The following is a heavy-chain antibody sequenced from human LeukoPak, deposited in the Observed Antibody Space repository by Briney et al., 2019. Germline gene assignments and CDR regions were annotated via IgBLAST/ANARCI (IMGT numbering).Heavy chain of an antibody. V-gene: IGHV3-48*03. J-gene: IGHJ6*03. CDR3: AKAEAPPEYYYYMDV. Sequence: PGGSLRLSCAASGFTFSSYEMNWVRQAPGKGLEWVSYISSSGSTIYYADSVKGRFTISRDNSKNTLYLQMNSLRAEDTAVYYCAKAEAPPEYYYYMDVWGKGTTVTISS. CDR1: GFTFSSYE. CDR2: ISSSGSTI.